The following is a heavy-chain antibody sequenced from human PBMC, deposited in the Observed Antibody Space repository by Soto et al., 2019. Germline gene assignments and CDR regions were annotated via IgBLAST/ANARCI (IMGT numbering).Heavy chain of an antibody. Sequence: PSETLSLTCTVSGGSISSYYWSWIRQPPGKGLEWIGYIYYSGSTNYNPSLKSRVTISVDTSKNQFSLKLSSVTAADTAVYYCARDTQMVATPHGPRYYYYGMDVWGQGTTVTVSS. CDR3: ARDTQMVATPHGPRYYYYGMDV. D-gene: IGHD5-12*01. CDR2: IYYSGST. V-gene: IGHV4-59*01. CDR1: GGSISSYY. J-gene: IGHJ6*02.